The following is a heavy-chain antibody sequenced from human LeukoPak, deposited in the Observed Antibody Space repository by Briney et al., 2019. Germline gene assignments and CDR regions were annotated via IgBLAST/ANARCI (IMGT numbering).Heavy chain of an antibody. CDR1: GFTFSSYW. V-gene: IGHV3-23*01. CDR2: ISGSGGST. CDR3: AKGSYYDY. J-gene: IGHJ4*02. Sequence: QTGGSLRLSCAASGFTFSSYWMYWVCQAPGKGLEWVSAISGSGGSTYYADSVKGRFTISRDNSKNTLYLQMNSLRAEDTAVYYCAKGSYYDYWGQGTLVTVSS.